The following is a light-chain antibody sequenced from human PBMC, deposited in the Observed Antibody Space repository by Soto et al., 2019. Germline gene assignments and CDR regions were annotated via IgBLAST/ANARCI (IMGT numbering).Light chain of an antibody. J-gene: IGKJ1*01. CDR2: GAS. V-gene: IGKV1-5*01. CDR3: QHFNSYPWT. CDR1: HRISGW. Sequence: DIQMTQSPSTLSASVGDRVAITCRASHRISGWLAWYQQKAGKAPTLLIYGASSLHTGVPSRFSGSGSGTEFTLTISSLQPDDVATYYCQHFNSYPWTFGQGTKVDSK.